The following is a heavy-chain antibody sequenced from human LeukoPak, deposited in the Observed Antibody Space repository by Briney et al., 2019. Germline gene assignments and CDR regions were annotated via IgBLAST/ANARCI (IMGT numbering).Heavy chain of an antibody. Sequence: SETLSLTCTVSGGSISNLDYYWTWIRQPAGKRLEWIGRIYTSGGTNYNPSLKSRVTMSVDKSKNQISLNLASLTATDTALYYCAGRGSSSGTFDVWGPGTFVTVSS. CDR1: GGSISNLDYY. D-gene: IGHD2-2*01. V-gene: IGHV4-61*02. CDR2: IYTSGGT. J-gene: IGHJ3*01. CDR3: AGRGSSSGTFDV.